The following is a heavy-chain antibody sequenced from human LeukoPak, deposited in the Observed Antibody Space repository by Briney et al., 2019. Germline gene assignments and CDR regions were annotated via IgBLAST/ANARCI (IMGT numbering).Heavy chain of an antibody. CDR2: IIPIFGTA. V-gene: IGHV1-69*13. CDR1: GGTFSSYA. Sequence: GASVKVSCKASGGTFSSYAISWVRQAPGQGLEWMGGIIPIFGTANYAQKFQGRVTITADESTSTAYMELSSLRSEDTAVYYCARLGVWSGYYLHYYGMDVWGQGTTVTVSS. J-gene: IGHJ6*02. CDR3: ARLGVWSGYYLHYYGMDV. D-gene: IGHD3-3*01.